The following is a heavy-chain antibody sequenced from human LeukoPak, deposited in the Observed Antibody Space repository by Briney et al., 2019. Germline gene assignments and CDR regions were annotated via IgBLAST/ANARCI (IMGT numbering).Heavy chain of an antibody. J-gene: IGHJ4*02. CDR2: IWYDGSNK. Sequence: GGSLRLSCAASGFTFSTYAMTWVRQAPGKGLEWVAVIWYDGSNKYYADSVKGRFTISRDNSKNTLYLQMNSLRAEDTAVYYCARDRDSYFDYWGQGTLVTVSS. CDR1: GFTFSTYA. CDR3: ARDRDSYFDY. V-gene: IGHV3-33*08. D-gene: IGHD3-10*01.